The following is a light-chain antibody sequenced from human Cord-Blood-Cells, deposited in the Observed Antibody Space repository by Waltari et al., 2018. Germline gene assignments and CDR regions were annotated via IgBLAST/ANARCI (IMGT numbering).Light chain of an antibody. J-gene: IGLJ3*02. Sequence: QSALTQPASVSGSPGQPITIPCTGPSSDVGGYTLVSWYQQPPGKAPKLMIYEGSKRPSGVSNRFSGSKSGNTASLTISGLQAEDEADYYCCSYAGSSTLVFGGGTKLTVL. V-gene: IGLV2-23*01. CDR3: CSYAGSSTLV. CDR1: SSDVGGYTL. CDR2: EGS.